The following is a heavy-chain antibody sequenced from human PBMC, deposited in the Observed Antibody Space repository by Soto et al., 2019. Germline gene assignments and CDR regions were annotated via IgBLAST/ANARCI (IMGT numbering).Heavy chain of an antibody. V-gene: IGHV4-34*01. D-gene: IGHD6-13*01. J-gene: IGHJ4*02. Sequence: QVQLQQWGAGLLKPSETLSLTCAVYGGSFSGYYWSWIRQPPGKGLEWIGEINHSGSTNYNPSLKSRVPISVDTSKNQFSLKLSSVTAADTAVYYCARGRRYSSSWFLFDYWGQGTLVTVSS. CDR1: GGSFSGYY. CDR3: ARGRRYSSSWFLFDY. CDR2: INHSGST.